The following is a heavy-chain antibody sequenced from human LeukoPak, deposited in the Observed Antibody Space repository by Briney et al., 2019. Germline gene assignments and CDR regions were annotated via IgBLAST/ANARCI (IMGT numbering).Heavy chain of an antibody. J-gene: IGHJ4*02. V-gene: IGHV3-23*01. Sequence: GGSLRLSCAASGFTFSSYAMSWVRQAPGKGLEWVSAISGSGGSTYYADSVKGRFTISRDNSKNTLYLPMNSLRAEDTAVYYCAKGGYDILTGYYYWGQGTLVTVSS. CDR2: ISGSGGST. D-gene: IGHD3-9*01. CDR3: AKGGYDILTGYYY. CDR1: GFTFSSYA.